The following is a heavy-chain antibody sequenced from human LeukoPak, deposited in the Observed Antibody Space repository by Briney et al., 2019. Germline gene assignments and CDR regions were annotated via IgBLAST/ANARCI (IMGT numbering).Heavy chain of an antibody. V-gene: IGHV1-2*02. CDR2: INPNSCGT. CDR1: GYTFTGYY. CDR3: ARDQEAYCGGDCSYSYYMDV. Sequence: ASVKVSCKASGYTFTGYYMHWVRQAPGQGLGWMGWINPNSCGTNYAQKFQGMVTMTRDTSTSTAQMAMSRLRSAETAVYSCARDQEAYCGGDCSYSYYMDVWGKGTTVTVSS. J-gene: IGHJ6*03. D-gene: IGHD2-21*01.